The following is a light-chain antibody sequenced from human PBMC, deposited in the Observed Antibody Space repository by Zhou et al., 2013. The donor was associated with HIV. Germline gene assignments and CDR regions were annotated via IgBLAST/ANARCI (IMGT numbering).Light chain of an antibody. CDR3: QQSYSTPRT. Sequence: DIQMTQSPPSLSASVGDRVTITCRASQSISRYLNWYQLKPGKAPKLLIYAASSLQSGVPSRFSGSGSGTDFTLTISSLQPEDFATYYCQQSYSTPRTFGGGTKVEIK. J-gene: IGKJ4*01. CDR1: QSISRY. V-gene: IGKV1-39*01. CDR2: AAS.